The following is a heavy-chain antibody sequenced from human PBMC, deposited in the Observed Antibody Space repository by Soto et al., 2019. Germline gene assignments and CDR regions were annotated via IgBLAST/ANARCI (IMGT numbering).Heavy chain of an antibody. V-gene: IGHV3-30-3*01. CDR1: GFTFSSYA. Sequence: GGSLRLSFAASGFTFSSYAMHWVRQAPGKGLEWVAVISYDGSNKYYADSVKGRFTISRDNSKNTLYLQMNSLRAEDTAVYYCARDPIVGATEPTGWFDXWGQGTLVTVSX. CDR2: ISYDGSNK. J-gene: IGHJ5*02. CDR3: ARDPIVGATEPTGWFDX. D-gene: IGHD1-26*01.